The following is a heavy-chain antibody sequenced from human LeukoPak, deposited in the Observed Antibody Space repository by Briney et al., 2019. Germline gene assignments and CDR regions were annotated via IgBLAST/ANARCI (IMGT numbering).Heavy chain of an antibody. CDR3: ARDQSSPYVS. V-gene: IGHV3-21*01. J-gene: IGHJ4*02. D-gene: IGHD3-16*01. Sequence: GGSLRLSCAASGFTFSSYSMNWVRQAPGKGLEWVSSISPSSSSIYYADSVKGRFTISRDNAKNSLYLQMNSLGAEDTAVYYCARDQSSPYVSWGQGTLVTVSS. CDR1: GFTFSSYS. CDR2: ISPSSSSI.